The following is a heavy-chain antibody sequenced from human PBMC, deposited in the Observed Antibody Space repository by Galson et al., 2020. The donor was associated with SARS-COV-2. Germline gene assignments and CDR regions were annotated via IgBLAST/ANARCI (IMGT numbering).Heavy chain of an antibody. D-gene: IGHD5-18*01. J-gene: IGHJ3*02. V-gene: IGHV3-13*05. CDR2: IGTAGDP. CDR3: ARGRRRYSYGSGISGAFDI. Sequence: GGSLRLSCAASGFTFSSYDMHWVRQDTGKGLEWVSAIGTAGDPYYPGSVKGRFTISRENAKNSLYLQMNSLRAGDTAVYYCARGRRRYSYGSGISGAFDIWGQGTMVTVSS. CDR1: GFTFSSYD.